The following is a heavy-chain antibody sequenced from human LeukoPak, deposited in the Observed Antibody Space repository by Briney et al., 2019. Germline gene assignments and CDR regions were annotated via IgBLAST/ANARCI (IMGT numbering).Heavy chain of an antibody. Sequence: PGGSLRLSCAASGFAFSDYSMNWVRQAPGKGLEWISAITSDSNLIYYADPMRGRITISRDNAENSVYLQMNGLRAEDTAIYYCASGGATVWGYWGQGALVIVSS. CDR1: GFAFSDYS. J-gene: IGHJ4*02. V-gene: IGHV3-21*06. CDR2: ITSDSNLI. D-gene: IGHD3-16*01. CDR3: ASGGATVWGY.